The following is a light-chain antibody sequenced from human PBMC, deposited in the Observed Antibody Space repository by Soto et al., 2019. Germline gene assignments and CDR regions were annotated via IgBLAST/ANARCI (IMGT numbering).Light chain of an antibody. J-gene: IGKJ5*01. CDR1: QSVSSSD. Sequence: IVLTQSPGTLSLSPGEIATLSCRASQSVSSSDLAWYQQNPGQSPGILISGASDRSTGIPGRLSGSGSGTDFTLTISRLETEYFALYDGQQYSSPPAFTFGQGTRLQIK. V-gene: IGKV3-20*01. CDR2: GAS. CDR3: QQYSSPPAFT.